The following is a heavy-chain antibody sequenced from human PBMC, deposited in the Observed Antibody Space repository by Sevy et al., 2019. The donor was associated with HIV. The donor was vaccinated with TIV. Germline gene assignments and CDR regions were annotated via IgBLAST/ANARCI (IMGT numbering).Heavy chain of an antibody. CDR1: GFTFDDYA. Sequence: GGSLRLSCAASGFTFDDYAMHWVRRAPGKGLEWVSGISWNSGSIGYADSVKGRFTISRDNAKNSLYLQMNSLRAEDTALYYCAKAQPDSSSPYFDYWGQGTLVTVSS. J-gene: IGHJ4*02. D-gene: IGHD6-6*01. CDR2: ISWNSGSI. CDR3: AKAQPDSSSPYFDY. V-gene: IGHV3-9*01.